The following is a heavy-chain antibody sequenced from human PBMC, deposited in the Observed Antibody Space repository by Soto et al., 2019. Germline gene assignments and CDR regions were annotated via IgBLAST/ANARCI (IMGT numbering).Heavy chain of an antibody. J-gene: IGHJ4*02. D-gene: IGHD6-19*01. Sequence: GGSLRLSCVASGFTFSSYAMSWVRQAPGKGLEWVSSISGTGGTTYFADSVKGRLTISRDNSKNTLYLQLNSLRADDTAIYYCAKSLRGGYSSGWSYFDSWGQGTQVTVSS. CDR1: GFTFSSYA. CDR2: ISGTGGTT. CDR3: AKSLRGGYSSGWSYFDS. V-gene: IGHV3-23*01.